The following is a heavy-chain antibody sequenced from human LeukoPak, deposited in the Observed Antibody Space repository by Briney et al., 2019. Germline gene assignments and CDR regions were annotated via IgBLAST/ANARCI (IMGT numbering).Heavy chain of an antibody. Sequence: PGGSLRLSCAASGFTFSSYGMHWVRQAPGKGLEWVAFIRYDGSNKYYADSVKGRFTISRDNSKNTLYLQMNSLRAEDTAVYYCAKGPATPIVVAHDYWGQGTLVTVSS. CDR3: AKGPATPIVVAHDY. J-gene: IGHJ4*02. D-gene: IGHD3-22*01. CDR2: IRYDGSNK. CDR1: GFTFSSYG. V-gene: IGHV3-30*02.